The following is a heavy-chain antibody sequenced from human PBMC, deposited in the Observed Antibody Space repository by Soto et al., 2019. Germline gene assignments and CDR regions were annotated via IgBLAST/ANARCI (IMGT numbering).Heavy chain of an antibody. CDR2: ITSTSSAI. D-gene: IGHD3-10*02. CDR3: ARDGKGAAYTNVPYSFDY. J-gene: IGHJ4*02. Sequence: GGSLRLSCAASGFPFSFYSMNWVRQAPGKGLEWISYITSTSSAINYADSVRGRFTISRDNAMRSLFLHMNSLRDEDTAVYYCARDGKGAAYTNVPYSFDYWGQGALVTSPQ. V-gene: IGHV3-48*02. CDR1: GFPFSFYS.